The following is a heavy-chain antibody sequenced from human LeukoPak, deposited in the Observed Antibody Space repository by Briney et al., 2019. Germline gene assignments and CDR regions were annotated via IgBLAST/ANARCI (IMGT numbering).Heavy chain of an antibody. J-gene: IGHJ4*02. Sequence: ASVKVSCKASGFTFTNSAMHWVRQARGQRLEWIGWIVVGSANTNYAQKFQERVTITRDMSTSTAYMELSSLRSEVTAVYYCAADLQAAGDLDYWGQGTLVTVSS. CDR1: GFTFTNSA. CDR2: IVVGSANT. D-gene: IGHD6-13*01. CDR3: AADLQAAGDLDY. V-gene: IGHV1-58*02.